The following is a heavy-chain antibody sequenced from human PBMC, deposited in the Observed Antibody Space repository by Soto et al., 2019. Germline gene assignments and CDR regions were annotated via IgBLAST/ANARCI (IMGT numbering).Heavy chain of an antibody. D-gene: IGHD3-22*01. CDR2: ISWNSGSI. V-gene: IGHV3-9*01. CDR1: GFTFDDYA. Sequence: PGGSLRLSCAASGFTFDDYAMHWVRQAPGKGLEWVSGISWNSGSIGYADSVKGRFTISRDNAKNSLYLQMNSLRAEDTALYYCAKERPSKDSSGYYFRSYWYFDLWGRGTLVTVS. J-gene: IGHJ2*01. CDR3: AKERPSKDSSGYYFRSYWYFDL.